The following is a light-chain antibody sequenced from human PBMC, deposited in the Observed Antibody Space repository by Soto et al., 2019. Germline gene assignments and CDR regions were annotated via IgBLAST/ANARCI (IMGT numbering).Light chain of an antibody. V-gene: IGLV1-40*01. Sequence: QSVLAQPTSVSCAPGQRVSISCTMSTSNIWAPYDVHWYHHLSTTAPKLLIYGHHNRPSVVPDRFSCSNSGTPCSLALTPVRAEDEADYYRQSYDISVHNYVFGTQTRVSVL. CDR2: GHH. CDR1: TSNIWAPYD. J-gene: IGLJ1*01. CDR3: QSYDISVHNYV.